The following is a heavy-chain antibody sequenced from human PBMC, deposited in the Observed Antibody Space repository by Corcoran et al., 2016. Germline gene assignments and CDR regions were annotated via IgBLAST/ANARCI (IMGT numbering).Heavy chain of an antibody. D-gene: IGHD3-10*01. Sequence: EVQLVESGGGLVQPGGSLRLSCAASGFTFSSYSMNWVRQAPGKGLEWISYTNSISGSIFYADSVKGRFTISRDDAKNSLYLQMNSLRAEDMAVYYCARDRFYAFDIWGQGTMVTVSS. CDR2: TNSISGSI. CDR3: ARDRFYAFDI. V-gene: IGHV3-48*04. J-gene: IGHJ3*02. CDR1: GFTFSSYS.